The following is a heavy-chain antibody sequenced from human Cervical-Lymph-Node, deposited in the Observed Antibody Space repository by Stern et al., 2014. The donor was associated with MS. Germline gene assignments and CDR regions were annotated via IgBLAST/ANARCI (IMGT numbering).Heavy chain of an antibody. D-gene: IGHD5-18*01. J-gene: IGHJ5*02. Sequence: QLVQSGPEVKKPGTSVKVSCKASGITFSQSAVQWLRQARGQHLAWIGWVVGLNGDTNYAQSFQERVTITRDMSTSTVYMELRSLRSEDTAVYYCASERYTYYDDQRPPGGFGPWGQGTLVTVSS. V-gene: IGHV1-58*03. CDR1: GITFSQSA. CDR3: ASERYTYYDDQRPPGGFGP. CDR2: VVGLNGDT.